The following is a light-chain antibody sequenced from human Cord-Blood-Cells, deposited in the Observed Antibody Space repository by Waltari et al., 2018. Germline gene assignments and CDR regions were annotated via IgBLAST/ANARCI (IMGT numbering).Light chain of an antibody. Sequence: DIVMTQSQLSLPVTPGEPASISCRSSQSLLHSNGYNYLDWYLQKPGQSPQLLIYLGSNRASGVPDRFSGSGSGTDFTLKISRVEAEDVGVYYCMQALQTHTFGQGTKLEIK. V-gene: IGKV2-28*01. CDR2: LGS. CDR1: QSLLHSNGYNY. J-gene: IGKJ2*01. CDR3: MQALQTHT.